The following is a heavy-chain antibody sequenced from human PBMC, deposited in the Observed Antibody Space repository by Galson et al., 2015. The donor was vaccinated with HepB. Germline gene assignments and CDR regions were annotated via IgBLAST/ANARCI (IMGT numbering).Heavy chain of an antibody. D-gene: IGHD5-12*01. V-gene: IGHV3-21*01. Sequence: SLRLSCAASGFTFSSYSMNWVRQAPGKGLEWVPSISSSSSYIYYADSVKGRFTISRDNAKNSLYLQMNSLRAEDTAVYYCARERGSDIGTIYYYYGMDVWGQGTTVTDSS. CDR2: ISSSSSYI. CDR3: ARERGSDIGTIYYYYGMDV. CDR1: GFTFSSYS. J-gene: IGHJ6*02.